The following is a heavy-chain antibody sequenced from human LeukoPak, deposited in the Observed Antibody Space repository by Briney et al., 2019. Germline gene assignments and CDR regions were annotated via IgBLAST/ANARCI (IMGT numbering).Heavy chain of an antibody. V-gene: IGHV1-69*06. CDR3: ARDLQYVDTADSGAFDI. J-gene: IGHJ3*02. Sequence: SVKVSCKASGGTFSSYAISWVRQAPGQGLEWMGGIIPFFGTANYAQKFQGRVTITADKSTSTAYMELSSLRSEDTAVYYCARDLQYVDTADSGAFDIWGQGTMVTVSS. CDR2: IIPFFGTA. D-gene: IGHD5-18*01. CDR1: GGTFSSYA.